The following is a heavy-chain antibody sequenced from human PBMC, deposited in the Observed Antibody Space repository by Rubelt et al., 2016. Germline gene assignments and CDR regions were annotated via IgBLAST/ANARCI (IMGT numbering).Heavy chain of an antibody. J-gene: IGHJ6*02. V-gene: IGHV3-9*01. CDR3: VRGGVDV. CDR2: ISWNSDSM. Sequence: EVQLVESGGGLVQPGRSLRLSCAASGFTFDDYAMHWVRQAPGRGLEWVSGISWNSDSMGYADYVKGLFTISRDNAKNSLDRQMNSLRAEDTATYYCVRGGVDVWGQGTTVTVSS. CDR1: GFTFDDYA.